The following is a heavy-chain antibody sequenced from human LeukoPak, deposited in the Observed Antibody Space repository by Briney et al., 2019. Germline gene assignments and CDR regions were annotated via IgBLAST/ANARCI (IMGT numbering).Heavy chain of an antibody. D-gene: IGHD6-19*01. CDR3: AKDLLRSAYDY. Sequence: GGSLRLSCAASGFTFSNSGMHWVRQAPGKGLEWVAFIRYDGSNKYYEDSVKGRFTVSRDNSKNTLYLQMSSPRAEDTAVYHCAKDLLRSAYDYWGQGTLVTVSS. CDR1: GFTFSNSG. J-gene: IGHJ4*02. CDR2: IRYDGSNK. V-gene: IGHV3-30*02.